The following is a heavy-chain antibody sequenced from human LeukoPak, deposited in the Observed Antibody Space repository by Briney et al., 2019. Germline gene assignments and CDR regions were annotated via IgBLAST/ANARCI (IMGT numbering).Heavy chain of an antibody. V-gene: IGHV3-30*02. CDR3: AKEDYYYDILTGYPENWFDP. Sequence: GGSLRLSCAASGFTFSSYGMHWVRQAPGKGLEWVAFIRYDGSNKYYADSVKGRFTISRDNSKNTLYLQMNSLRAEDTAVYYCAKEDYYYDILTGYPENWFDPWGQGTLVTVSS. D-gene: IGHD3-9*01. CDR1: GFTFSSYG. CDR2: IRYDGSNK. J-gene: IGHJ5*02.